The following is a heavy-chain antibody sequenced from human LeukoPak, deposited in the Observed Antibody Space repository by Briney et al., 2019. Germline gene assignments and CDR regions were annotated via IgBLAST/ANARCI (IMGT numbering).Heavy chain of an antibody. CDR1: GGTFSSYA. Sequence: SVKVSCKAFGGTFSSYAIGWVRQAPGQGLEWMGGIIPIFGTANYAQKFQGRVTITTDESTSTAYMELSSLRSEDTAVYYCARDTEIVTGAFDIWGQGTMVTVSS. CDR3: ARDTEIVTGAFDI. V-gene: IGHV1-69*05. D-gene: IGHD5-12*01. J-gene: IGHJ3*02. CDR2: IIPIFGTA.